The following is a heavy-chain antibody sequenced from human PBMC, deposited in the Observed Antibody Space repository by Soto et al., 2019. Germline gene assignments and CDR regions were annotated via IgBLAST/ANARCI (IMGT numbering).Heavy chain of an antibody. D-gene: IGHD1-20*01. CDR1: GFTFSIYA. CDR3: AKDRVDHNSVWDPFDI. Sequence: VQLLESGGGLVQPGGSLRLSCAASGFTFSIYAMSWVRQAPGKGLEWVSGIGSGDDDTYYADSVKGRFTISRDNSKNTLFLQMNSLRAEDTALYHCAKDRVDHNSVWDPFDIWGQGTMVTVSS. V-gene: IGHV3-23*01. J-gene: IGHJ3*02. CDR2: IGSGDDDT.